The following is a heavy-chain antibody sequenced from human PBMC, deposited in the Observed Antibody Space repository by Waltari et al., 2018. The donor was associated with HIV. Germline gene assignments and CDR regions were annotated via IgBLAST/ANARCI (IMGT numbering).Heavy chain of an antibody. Sequence: QVQLVESGGGVVQPGRSLRLSCAASGLTFSSYGMHWVRQAPGKGLEWVAVISYDGSNKYYADSVKGRFTISRDNSKNTLYLQMNSLRAEDTAVYYCAKDYGYDILTGYWNSFDYWGQGTLVTVSS. CDR2: ISYDGSNK. V-gene: IGHV3-30*18. J-gene: IGHJ4*02. CDR1: GLTFSSYG. D-gene: IGHD3-9*01. CDR3: AKDYGYDILTGYWNSFDY.